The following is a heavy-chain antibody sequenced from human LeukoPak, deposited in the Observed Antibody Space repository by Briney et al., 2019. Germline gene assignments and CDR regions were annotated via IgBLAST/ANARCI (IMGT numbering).Heavy chain of an antibody. J-gene: IGHJ4*02. CDR3: ARDTGGSSSSGKVY. V-gene: IGHV3-21*01. CDR2: ISNSSSYI. Sequence: GGSLRLSCAASGFTFSSYSMNWVRQAPGKGLEWVSSISNSSSYIYYADSVKGRFTISRDNAKNSLYLQMNSLRAEDTAVYYCARDTGGSSSSGKVYWGQGTLVTVSS. D-gene: IGHD6-6*01. CDR1: GFTFSSYS.